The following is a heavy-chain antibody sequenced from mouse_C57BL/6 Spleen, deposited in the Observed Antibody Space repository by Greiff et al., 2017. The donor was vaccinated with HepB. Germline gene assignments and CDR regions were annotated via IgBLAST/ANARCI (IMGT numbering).Heavy chain of an antibody. V-gene: IGHV1-80*01. CDR2: IYPGDGDT. CDR3: ERRIGCDYDGGFAY. J-gene: IGHJ3*01. D-gene: IGHD2-4*01. Sequence: VQLQQSGAELVKPGASVKISCKASGYAFSSYWMNWVKQRPGKGLEWIGQIYPGDGDTNYNGKFKGKATLTADKSSSTAYMQLSSLTSEASAVYFCERRIGCDYDGGFAYWGQGTLVTVSA. CDR1: GYAFSSYW.